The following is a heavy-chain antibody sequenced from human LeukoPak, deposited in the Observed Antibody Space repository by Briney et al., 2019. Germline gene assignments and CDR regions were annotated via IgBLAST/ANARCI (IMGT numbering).Heavy chain of an antibody. D-gene: IGHD2-2*01. Sequence: SVKVSCKASGGTFSSYAISWVRQAPGQGLEWMGRIIPILGIANYAQKFQGRVTITADKSTSTAYMELSSLGSEDTAVYYCARDCSSTSCSLYSHFDPWGQGTLVTVSS. V-gene: IGHV1-69*04. CDR3: ARDCSSTSCSLYSHFDP. CDR1: GGTFSSYA. J-gene: IGHJ5*02. CDR2: IIPILGIA.